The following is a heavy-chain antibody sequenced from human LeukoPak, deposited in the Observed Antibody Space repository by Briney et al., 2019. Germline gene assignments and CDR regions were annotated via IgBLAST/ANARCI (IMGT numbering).Heavy chain of an antibody. D-gene: IGHD3-10*01. Sequence: PSETLSLTCAVSGYSISSSNWWGWIRQPPGKGLEWIGYIYYSGSTNYNPSLKSRVTISADTSKNQFSLKLTSVTAADTAVYYCAKSNGYGLVDIWGQGTMVTVSS. CDR2: IYYSGST. CDR3: AKSNGYGLVDI. J-gene: IGHJ3*02. CDR1: GYSISSSNW. V-gene: IGHV4-28*01.